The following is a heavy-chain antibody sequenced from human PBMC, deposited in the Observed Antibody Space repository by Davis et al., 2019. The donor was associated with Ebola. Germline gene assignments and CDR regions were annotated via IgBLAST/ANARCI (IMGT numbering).Heavy chain of an antibody. CDR3: ARVPGGYDFGSGRYSYHGVDV. CDR1: GGSISTYY. Sequence: MPSETLSLTCTVPGGSISTYYWSWIRQPPGKGLEWIGHIYYIGSTNYKSSLKSRVTISVDTSKNLFPLKLSSVTAADTAVYSCARVPGGYDFGSGRYSYHGVDVWGQGTTVTVS. J-gene: IGHJ6*02. CDR2: IYYIGST. D-gene: IGHD3-3*01. V-gene: IGHV4-59*01.